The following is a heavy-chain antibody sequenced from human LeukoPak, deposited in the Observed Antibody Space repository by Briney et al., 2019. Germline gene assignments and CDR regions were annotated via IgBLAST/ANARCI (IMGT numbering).Heavy chain of an antibody. CDR2: INPNSGGT. CDR3: ARDWHCSGGSCYPDWFDP. J-gene: IGHJ5*02. V-gene: IGHV1-2*02. D-gene: IGHD2-15*01. Sequence: ASVKVSCKASGYTFTGYYMHWVRQAPGQGLEWMGWINPNSGGTNYAQKFQGRVTMTRDTSISTAYMELSRLRSDDTAVYYCARDWHCSGGSCYPDWFDPWGQGTLVTVSS. CDR1: GYTFTGYY.